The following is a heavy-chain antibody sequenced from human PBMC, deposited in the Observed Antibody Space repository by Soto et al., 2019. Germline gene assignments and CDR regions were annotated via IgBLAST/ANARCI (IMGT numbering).Heavy chain of an antibody. Sequence: QVQLVQSGAEVKKPGSSVKVSCKASGGTFSSYAISWVRQAPGQWLEWMGVIIPIFGTSTYAQKFQGRVTITADESTSTASMALSSLRSEDTAVYYCARAIQESLLSFDYWGQGTLVTVSS. CDR2: IIPIFGTS. CDR1: GGTFSSYA. V-gene: IGHV1-69*01. D-gene: IGHD2-21*01. J-gene: IGHJ4*02. CDR3: ARAIQESLLSFDY.